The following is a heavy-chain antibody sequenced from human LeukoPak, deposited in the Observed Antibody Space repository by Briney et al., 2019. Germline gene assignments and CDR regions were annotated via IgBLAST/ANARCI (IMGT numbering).Heavy chain of an antibody. CDR2: IYTSGST. V-gene: IGHV4-61*02. Sequence: PSQTLSLTCTVSGGSISSGSYYWSWIRQPAGKGLEWIGRIYTSGSTNYNPSLKSRVTISVDTSKNQFSLKLSSVTAADTAVYYCARASIPSFDDYPPWFDPWGQGTLVTVSS. J-gene: IGHJ5*02. CDR3: ARASIPSFDDYPPWFDP. CDR1: GGSISSGSYY. D-gene: IGHD4-11*01.